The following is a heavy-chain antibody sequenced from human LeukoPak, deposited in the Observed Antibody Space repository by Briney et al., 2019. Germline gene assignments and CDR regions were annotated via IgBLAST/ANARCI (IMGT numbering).Heavy chain of an antibody. CDR3: AKGGSSGWYVSNWFDP. CDR1: GFTFSNYV. J-gene: IGHJ5*02. Sequence: PGGSLRLSCAASGFTFSNYVMSWVRQAPGKGLEWVSNISGSGDSSYYADSVKGRFTVSRDNSKSTLYVQMNSLRVEDTAVYYCAKGGSSGWYVSNWFDPWGQGTLVTVSS. CDR2: ISGSGDSS. V-gene: IGHV3-23*01. D-gene: IGHD6-19*01.